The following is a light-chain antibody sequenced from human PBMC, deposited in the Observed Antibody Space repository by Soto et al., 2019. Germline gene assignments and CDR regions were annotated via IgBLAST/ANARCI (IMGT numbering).Light chain of an antibody. V-gene: IGLV1-44*01. CDR1: SSNIGSNN. J-gene: IGLJ1*01. CDR2: SNN. Sequence: QSVLTQSPSASGTPGQRVTISCSGSSSNIGSNNVDWYQQLPGTAPKLLIYSNNQRPSGVPDRFSGSKSGTSASLAISGLQSEDEADYYCAAWDDSLNGLFVFGTGTKLTVL. CDR3: AAWDDSLNGLFV.